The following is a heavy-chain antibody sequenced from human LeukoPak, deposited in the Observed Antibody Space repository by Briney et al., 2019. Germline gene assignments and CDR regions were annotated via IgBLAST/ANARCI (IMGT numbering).Heavy chain of an antibody. Sequence: PGGSLRLSCAASGCTFSSYWMSWVRQAPGKGLEWVANIKQDGSEKYYVDSVKGRFTISRDNAKNSLYLQMNSLRAEDTAVYYCARAQRITIFGGREYYYYMDVWGKGTTVTVSS. J-gene: IGHJ6*03. D-gene: IGHD3-3*01. CDR1: GCTFSSYW. V-gene: IGHV3-7*01. CDR2: IKQDGSEK. CDR3: ARAQRITIFGGREYYYYMDV.